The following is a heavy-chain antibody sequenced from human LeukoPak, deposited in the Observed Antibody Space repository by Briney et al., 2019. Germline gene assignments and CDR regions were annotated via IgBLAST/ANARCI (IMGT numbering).Heavy chain of an antibody. J-gene: IGHJ4*02. CDR2: INPSSGDT. CDR1: GYTFIDYY. Sequence: ASVTVSCKASGYTFIDYYMHWVRQAPGQGLQGVGWINPSSGDTHYAQMFQGRVTMTRDTSINTAYMELRRVRSDDTAVYYCAKSAQYSSAWFTGSFDYWGQGTLVTVSS. CDR3: AKSAQYSSAWFTGSFDY. V-gene: IGHV1-2*02. D-gene: IGHD6-13*01.